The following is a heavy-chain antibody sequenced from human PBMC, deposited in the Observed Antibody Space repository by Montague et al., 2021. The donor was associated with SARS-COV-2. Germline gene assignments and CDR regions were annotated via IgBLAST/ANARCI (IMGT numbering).Heavy chain of an antibody. V-gene: IGHV3-53*04. CDR1: EFTVSSNY. Sequence: SLRLSRAASEFTVSSNYMSWVRQAPGKGLEWVSVIYSSGNTYYADSVKGRFVISRHNSKNTLYLQMNSLRAEDTAVYYCARHQRTTVVTPFDYWGQGTLVTVSS. J-gene: IGHJ4*02. CDR3: ARHQRTTVVTPFDY. D-gene: IGHD4-23*01. CDR2: IYSSGNT.